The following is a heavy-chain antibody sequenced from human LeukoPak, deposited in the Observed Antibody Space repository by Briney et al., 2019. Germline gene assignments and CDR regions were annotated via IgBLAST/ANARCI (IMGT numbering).Heavy chain of an antibody. V-gene: IGHV4-38-2*02. CDR1: GYSISSGYY. D-gene: IGHD3-16*02. J-gene: IGHJ4*02. CDR3: ARVADIVFDY. Sequence: SETLSLTCTVSGYSISSGYYWGWIRQPPEKGLEWIGSIYHSGSTYYNPSLKSRVTISVDTSKNQFSLKLSSVTAADTAVYYCARVADIVFDYWGQGTLVTVFS. CDR2: IYHSGST.